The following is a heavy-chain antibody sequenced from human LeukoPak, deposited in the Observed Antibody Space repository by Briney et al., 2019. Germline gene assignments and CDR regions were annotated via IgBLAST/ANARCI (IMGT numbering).Heavy chain of an antibody. Sequence: GGSLRLSCAASGFTFSRYWMSWVRQAPGKGLEWVANIKQDGSEKYYVDSVKGRFTISRDNAKNSLYLQMNSLRAEDTAVYYCAGRGYYFDYWGQGTLVTVSS. CDR2: IKQDGSEK. CDR3: AGRGYYFDY. J-gene: IGHJ4*02. CDR1: GFTFSRYW. V-gene: IGHV3-7*01. D-gene: IGHD3-10*01.